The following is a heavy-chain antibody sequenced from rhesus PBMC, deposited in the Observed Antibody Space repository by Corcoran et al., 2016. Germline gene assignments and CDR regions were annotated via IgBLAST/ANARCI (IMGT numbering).Heavy chain of an antibody. CDR3: TRSRGYSYSFPSYFDY. V-gene: IGHV3-136*01. CDR1: GFTFSSYD. D-gene: IGHD5-12*01. J-gene: IGHJ4*01. Sequence: EVQLVESGGGLVQPGGSLRLSCAASGFTFSSYDMSWVRQAPGKGLVWVSYISYTGKTIYYADSVKGRVTISRDNAKNALSLQSSSLRAEDTAVYYCTRSRGYSYSFPSYFDYWGQGVLVTVSS. CDR2: ISYTGKTI.